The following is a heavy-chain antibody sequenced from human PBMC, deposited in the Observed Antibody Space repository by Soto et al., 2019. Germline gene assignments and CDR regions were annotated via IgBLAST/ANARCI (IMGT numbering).Heavy chain of an antibody. CDR3: SRELKRVVSAVAGGAGLYGMDV. Sequence: ASVKVSCKASGYTFTSYGISWVRQAPGQGLEWMGWISAYNGNTNYAQKLQGRVTMTTDKSTSTAYMELRSLRSDDTAVYYWSRELKRVVSAVAGGAGLYGMDVWGQGTTVTVSS. J-gene: IGHJ6*02. CDR2: ISAYNGNT. V-gene: IGHV1-18*01. D-gene: IGHD6-19*01. CDR1: GYTFTSYG.